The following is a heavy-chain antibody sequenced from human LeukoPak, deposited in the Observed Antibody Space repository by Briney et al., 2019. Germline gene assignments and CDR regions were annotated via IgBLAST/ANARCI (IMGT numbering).Heavy chain of an antibody. V-gene: IGHV3-23*01. CDR1: GFTFSSYA. J-gene: IGHJ4*02. Sequence: SGGSLRLSCAASGFTFSSYAMNWVRQAPGKGLEWVAGISSGDRTFHAESVMGRFTISRDKSKDTLYLQVNSLRAEDTAVYYCAKDATASPYFHWFDNWGQGTQVIVSS. D-gene: IGHD3-9*01. CDR3: AKDATASPYFHWFDN. CDR2: ISSGDRT.